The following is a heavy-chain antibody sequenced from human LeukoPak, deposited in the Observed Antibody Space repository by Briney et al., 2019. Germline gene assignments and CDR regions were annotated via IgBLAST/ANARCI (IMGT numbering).Heavy chain of an antibody. D-gene: IGHD6-13*01. V-gene: IGHV3-30*04. CDR3: AREGYSSSWSEVYYYYYMDV. Sequence: GGSLRLSCAASGFTFSSYAMHWVRQAPGKGLEWVAVISYDGSNKYYADSVKGRFTISRDNSKNTLYLQMNSLRAEDTAVYYCAREGYSSSWSEVYYYYYMDVWGKGTTVTVSS. J-gene: IGHJ6*03. CDR1: GFTFSSYA. CDR2: ISYDGSNK.